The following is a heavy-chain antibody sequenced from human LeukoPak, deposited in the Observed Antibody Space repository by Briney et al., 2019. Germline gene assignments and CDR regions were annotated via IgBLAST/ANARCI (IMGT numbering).Heavy chain of an antibody. CDR1: GFTVSSNY. Sequence: PGGSLRLSCAASGFTVSSNYMSWVRQAPGKGLEWVSVIYSGGSTYYADSVKGRFTISRDNSKNTLYLQMNSLRAEDTAVYYCARGEHTVTTSWFDPWGQGTLVTVSS. J-gene: IGHJ5*02. CDR2: IYSGGST. D-gene: IGHD4-17*01. V-gene: IGHV3-66*01. CDR3: ARGEHTVTTSWFDP.